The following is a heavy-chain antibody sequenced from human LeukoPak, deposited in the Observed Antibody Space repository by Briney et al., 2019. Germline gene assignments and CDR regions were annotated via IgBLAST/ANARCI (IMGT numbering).Heavy chain of an antibody. Sequence: SQTLSLTCAISGDSVSSSSSAWNWVRQSPLRGLEWLGRTYYRSKWYNDYAESVKSRIAINPDTSKNQFSLHLNSVTPEDTAVYYCVRGGHFDYWGQGTLVTVSS. CDR1: GDSVSSSSSA. D-gene: IGHD3-16*01. CDR2: TYYRSKWYN. J-gene: IGHJ4*02. V-gene: IGHV6-1*01. CDR3: VRGGHFDY.